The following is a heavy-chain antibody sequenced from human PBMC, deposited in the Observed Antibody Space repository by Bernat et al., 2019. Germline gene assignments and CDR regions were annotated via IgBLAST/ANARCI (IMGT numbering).Heavy chain of an antibody. J-gene: IGHJ6*02. CDR2: ISGGGDRT. D-gene: IGHD2-15*01. CDR1: GFTFSSYD. CDR3: AKILSQVDYYWYGADV. Sequence: EVQLLESGGGLVQPGGSLRLSCAAPGFTFSSYDMIWVRQAPGKGLEWVSGISGGGDRTYDADSVKGRFTISRDNSKNTQSLQMNSLRAEDTAVYYCAKILSQVDYYWYGADVWGQGTTVTVSS. V-gene: IGHV3-23*01.